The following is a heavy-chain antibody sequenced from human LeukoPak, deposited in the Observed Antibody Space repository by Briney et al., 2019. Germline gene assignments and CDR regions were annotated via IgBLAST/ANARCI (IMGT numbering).Heavy chain of an antibody. CDR1: GGSISSGSYY. CDR3: ARWENYYYYMDV. CDR2: IYTRGST. V-gene: IGHV4-61*02. D-gene: IGHD1-26*01. Sequence: SQTLSLTCTVSGGSISSGSYYWSWIRQPAGKGLEWIGRIYTRGSTNYNPSLKSRVTISVDTSKNQFSLKLSSVTAADTAVYYCARWENYYYYMDVWGKGTTVTVSS. J-gene: IGHJ6*03.